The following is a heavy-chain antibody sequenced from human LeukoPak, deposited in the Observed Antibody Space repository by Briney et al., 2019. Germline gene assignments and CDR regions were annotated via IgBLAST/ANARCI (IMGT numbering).Heavy chain of an antibody. V-gene: IGHV3-23*01. J-gene: IGHJ6*02. Sequence: PGGSLRLSCAASGFTFSSFGLSWVRQAPGKGLEWVSAISGSGGSTYYVDSVKGRFTISRDNSKNTLYLQMNSLRAEDTALYYCAGGAGVYYYGMDVWGQGTSVTVSS. CDR1: GFTFSSFG. CDR3: AGGAGVYYYGMDV. CDR2: ISGSGGST.